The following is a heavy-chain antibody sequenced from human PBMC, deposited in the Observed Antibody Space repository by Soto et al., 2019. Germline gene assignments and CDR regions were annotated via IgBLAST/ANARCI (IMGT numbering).Heavy chain of an antibody. D-gene: IGHD2-21*01. V-gene: IGHV4-31*03. CDR2: IFPSRRS. CDR3: PRPCGGRAYFES. Sequence: PSETLSLTCSVSGGSITTGICYWSLIRQNAGGGLEWVGNIFPSRRSHFKPSLKSRSPFFVDTSKTQFSLRLDSVTAADPALYRCPRPCGGRAYFESWGLGTRVTVS. CDR1: GGSITTGICY. J-gene: IGHJ4*02.